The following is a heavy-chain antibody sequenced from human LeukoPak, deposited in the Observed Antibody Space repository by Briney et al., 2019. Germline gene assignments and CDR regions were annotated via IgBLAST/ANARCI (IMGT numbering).Heavy chain of an antibody. V-gene: IGHV3-30*18. J-gene: IGHJ4*02. D-gene: IGHD6-13*01. CDR1: GFTFSSYG. Sequence: GGSLRLSCAASGFTFSSYGMHWVRQAPGKGLEWVAVISYDGSNKYYADSVKGRFTISRDNSKNTLYLQMNSLRAEDTAVYYCAKDSSSWYVNFGYWGQGTLVTVSS. CDR2: ISYDGSNK. CDR3: AKDSSSWYVNFGY.